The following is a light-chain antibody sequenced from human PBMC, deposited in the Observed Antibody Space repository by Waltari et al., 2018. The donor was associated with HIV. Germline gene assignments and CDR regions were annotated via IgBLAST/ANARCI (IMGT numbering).Light chain of an antibody. Sequence: QSVLTQPPSASGTPGQRLTISCSGSSSNIGINYVYWYQQPPGTPPTLLIYRNNQRPSGVPDRFSGSKSGTSASLAISGLRSEDEADYYCAAWGDSLSSYVFGTGTEVTVL. CDR2: RNN. V-gene: IGLV1-47*01. CDR3: AAWGDSLSSYV. CDR1: SSNIGINY. J-gene: IGLJ1*01.